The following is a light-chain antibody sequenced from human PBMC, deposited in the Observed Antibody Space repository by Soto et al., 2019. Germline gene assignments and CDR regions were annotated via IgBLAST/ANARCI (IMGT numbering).Light chain of an antibody. CDR3: QQYNRWAWT. V-gene: IGKV1-5*03. CDR2: KAS. J-gene: IGKJ1*01. Sequence: DIQMTQSPSTLSASVGDRVTITCWASQSISSWLAWYQQNPGKAPKLLIYKASSLESGVPSRFSGSGSGTEFTLTISSLQPDDFATYYCQQYNRWAWTFGQGTKVEIK. CDR1: QSISSW.